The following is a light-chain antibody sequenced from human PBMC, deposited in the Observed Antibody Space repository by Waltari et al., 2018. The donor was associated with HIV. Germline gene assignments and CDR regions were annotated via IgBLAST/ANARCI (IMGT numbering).Light chain of an antibody. CDR3: AAWDDYLNGYV. CDR1: SSNIGNNA. CDR2: YDD. Sequence: QSVLTQPPSVSEAPRQRVTISCSGSSSNIGNNAVNWYQQVPGKAPKLLIYYDDLLFSGVSDRFSGSKSGTSASLAIRGLQSEDEAEYYCAAWDDYLNGYVFGSGTKVTVL. J-gene: IGLJ1*01. V-gene: IGLV1-36*01.